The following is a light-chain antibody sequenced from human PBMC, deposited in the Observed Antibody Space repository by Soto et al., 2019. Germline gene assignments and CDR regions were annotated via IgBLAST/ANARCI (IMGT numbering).Light chain of an antibody. CDR2: DVS. CDR1: SSDVGGYNY. V-gene: IGLV2-11*01. J-gene: IGLJ1*01. CDR3: CSFAGNYIYV. Sequence: QSVLTQPRSVSGSPGQSVTISCTGTSSDVGGYNYVSWYLQHPXXXXXXXIYDVSKRPSGVPDRFSGSKSGNTASLTISGLQSEDEADYYCCSFAGNYIYVFGTGTKVTVL.